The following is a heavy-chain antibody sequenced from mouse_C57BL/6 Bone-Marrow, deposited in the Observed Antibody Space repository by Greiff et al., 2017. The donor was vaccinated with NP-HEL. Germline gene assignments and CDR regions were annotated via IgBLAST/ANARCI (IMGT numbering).Heavy chain of an antibody. CDR1: GYTFTSYC. CDR3: ARVDNEDY. Sequence: QVQLQQPGPDLVKPGASLKLSCKASGYTFTSYCMHWVWQSPGKSLEWIANINPSNSGTNYIEKFKSKATLTVDKSSSTVYMELSSLTSEASAVYYCARVDNEDYWGQGTTVTVSS. V-gene: IGHV1-53*01. J-gene: IGHJ2*01. CDR2: INPSNSGT. D-gene: IGHD3-3*01.